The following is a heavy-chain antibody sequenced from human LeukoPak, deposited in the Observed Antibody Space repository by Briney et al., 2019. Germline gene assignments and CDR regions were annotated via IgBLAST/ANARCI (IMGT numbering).Heavy chain of an antibody. D-gene: IGHD2-21*01. CDR2: IYENGRTT. V-gene: IGHV3-23*01. J-gene: IGHJ4*02. CDR3: AKDFRIGYSAHFDY. CDR1: GFTFRSHA. Sequence: QSGGSLRLSCVGSGFTFRSHAMSWVRQAPEKGLEFVSGIYENGRTTYYADSVKGRFSISRDNSKNTLYLQMDSLRGEDTAVYYCAKDFRIGYSAHFDYWGQGALVTVSS.